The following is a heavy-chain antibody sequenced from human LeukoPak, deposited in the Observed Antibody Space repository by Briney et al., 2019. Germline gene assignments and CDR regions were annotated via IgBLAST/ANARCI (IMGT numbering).Heavy chain of an antibody. CDR1: GFTFSSYA. J-gene: IGHJ4*02. Sequence: GGSLRLSCAASGFTFSSYAMSWVRQAPGKGLEWVSAISGSGDSTYYADSVKGRFTISRDDSKNTLYLQVNSLRADDTAVYYCAKVSVGATTRYFDYWGQGTLVTVSS. V-gene: IGHV3-23*01. CDR2: ISGSGDST. CDR3: AKVSVGATTRYFDY. D-gene: IGHD1-26*01.